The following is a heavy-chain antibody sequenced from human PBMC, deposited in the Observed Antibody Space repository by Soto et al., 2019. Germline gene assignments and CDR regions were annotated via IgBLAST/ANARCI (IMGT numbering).Heavy chain of an antibody. Sequence: QVQLVESGGGVVQPGRSLRLSCAASGFTFSSYGMHWVRQAPGKGLEWVAVISYDGSNKYYADSVKGRFTISRDNSKNTLYLQMNSLRAEDTAVYYCAKGSRDYDILTGTVDYWGQGTLVNVSS. CDR1: GFTFSSYG. CDR2: ISYDGSNK. CDR3: AKGSRDYDILTGTVDY. V-gene: IGHV3-30*18. D-gene: IGHD3-9*01. J-gene: IGHJ4*02.